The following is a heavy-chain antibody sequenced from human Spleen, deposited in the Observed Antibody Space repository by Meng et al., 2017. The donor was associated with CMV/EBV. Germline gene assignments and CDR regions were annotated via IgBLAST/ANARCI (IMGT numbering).Heavy chain of an antibody. CDR3: ARDLVGVTTVYYYGMDV. CDR1: GFTFSGYS. V-gene: IGHV3-21*01. D-gene: IGHD2-21*02. Sequence: GGSLRLSCAVSGFTFSGYSMHWVRQAPGKGLEWVSSISGGSSYIHYADSMEGRFTISRDNAMNSLFLQMTSLRAEDTAVYYCARDLVGVTTVYYYGMDVWGQGTTVTVSS. CDR2: ISGGSSYI. J-gene: IGHJ6*02.